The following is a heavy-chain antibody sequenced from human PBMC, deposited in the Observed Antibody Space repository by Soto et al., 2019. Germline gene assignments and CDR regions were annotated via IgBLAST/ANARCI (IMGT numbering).Heavy chain of an antibody. D-gene: IGHD3-22*01. V-gene: IGHV4-59*01. CDR3: ARDLGIRDYYDSSGYFTLGAFDI. CDR2: VYNSGST. J-gene: IGHJ3*02. CDR1: GGSITSYN. Sequence: SETLSLTCTVSGGSITSYNWNWLRQPPGKALEWIGYVYNSGSTNYNPSLKSRVTISVDTSKNQFSLKVNSVTAADTAVYYCARDLGIRDYYDSSGYFTLGAFDIWGQGTMVTVSS.